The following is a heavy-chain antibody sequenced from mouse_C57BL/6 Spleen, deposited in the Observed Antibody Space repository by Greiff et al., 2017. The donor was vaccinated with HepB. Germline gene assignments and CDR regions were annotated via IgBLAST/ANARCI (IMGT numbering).Heavy chain of an antibody. D-gene: IGHD1-1*01. CDR2: IRLKSDNYAT. J-gene: IGHJ2*01. CDR1: GFTFSNYW. V-gene: IGHV6-3*01. CDR3: TRVRYYFDY. Sequence: EVKLMESGGGLVQPGGSMKLSCVASGFTFSNYWMNWVRQSPEKGLEWVAQIRLKSDNYATHYAESVKGRFTISRDDSKSSVYLQMNNLRAEDTGIYYCTRVRYYFDYWGQGTTLTVSS.